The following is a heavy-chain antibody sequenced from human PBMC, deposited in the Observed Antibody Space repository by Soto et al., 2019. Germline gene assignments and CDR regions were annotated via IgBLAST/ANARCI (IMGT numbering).Heavy chain of an antibody. V-gene: IGHV1-18*01. D-gene: IGHD3-3*01. CDR1: GYTFTSYG. CDR2: ISAYNGNT. CDR3: AREGGSGYYRNYYYGMDV. Sequence: QGQLVQSGAEVKKPGASVKVSCKASGYTFTSYGISWVRQAPGQGLEWMGWISAYNGNTNYAQKLQGRVTMTTDTSTSPAYMELRSLRADDTAVYYCAREGGSGYYRNYYYGMDVWGQGTTVTVSS. J-gene: IGHJ6*02.